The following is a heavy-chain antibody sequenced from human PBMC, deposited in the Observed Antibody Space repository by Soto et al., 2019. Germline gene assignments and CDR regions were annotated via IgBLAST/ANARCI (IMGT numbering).Heavy chain of an antibody. J-gene: IGHJ4*02. CDR3: AKAGHHITIFGVVPWD. D-gene: IGHD3-3*01. CDR1: GFTFSSYG. CDR2: ISYDGSNK. V-gene: IGHV3-30*18. Sequence: PGGSLRLSCAASGFTFSSYGMHWVRQAPGKGLEWVAVISYDGSNKYYADSVKGRFTISRDNSKNTLYLQMNSLRAEDTAVYYCAKAGHHITIFGVVPWDWGQGTLVTVSS.